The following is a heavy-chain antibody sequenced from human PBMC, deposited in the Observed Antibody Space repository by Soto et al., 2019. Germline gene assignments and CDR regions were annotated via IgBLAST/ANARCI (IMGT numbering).Heavy chain of an antibody. CDR3: ARGVDTYFDY. CDR1: RDTFTTYT. D-gene: IGHD5-12*01. Sequence: QVQLVQSGAEVKKPGSSVKVSCKASRDTFTTYTIAWVRQAPGQGLEWVGRIVPILDITNYAQTFHGRVTITADKSTNTAYMELSGLRSEDPAVYYCARGVDTYFDYWGQGTLVTVSS. J-gene: IGHJ4*02. V-gene: IGHV1-69*02. CDR2: IVPILDIT.